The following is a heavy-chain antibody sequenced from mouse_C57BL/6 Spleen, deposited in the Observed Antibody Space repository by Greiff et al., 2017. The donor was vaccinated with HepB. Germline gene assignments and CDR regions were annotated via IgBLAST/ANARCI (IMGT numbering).Heavy chain of an antibody. CDR1: GYTFTSYW. V-gene: IGHV1-64*01. J-gene: IGHJ1*03. CDR2: IHPNSGST. CDR3: ARSRYSNYWYFDV. D-gene: IGHD2-5*01. Sequence: VQLQQPGAELVKPGASVKLSCKASGYTFTSYWMHWVKQRPGQGLAWIGMIHPNSGSTNYNEKFKSKATLTVDKSSSTAYMQLSSLTSEDSAVYYCARSRYSNYWYFDVWGTGTTVTVSS.